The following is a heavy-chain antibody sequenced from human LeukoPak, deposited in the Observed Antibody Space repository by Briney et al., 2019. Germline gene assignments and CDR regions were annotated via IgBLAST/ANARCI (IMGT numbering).Heavy chain of an antibody. D-gene: IGHD3-16*01. J-gene: IGHJ4*02. CDR2: ISAYNGDT. V-gene: IGHV1-18*01. Sequence: ASVKVSCKASGYTFRVYGLRWVRQTPGQGLEWMGWISAYNGDTMYAQNLQGRLPMTTDTSTSTAYMELRTLRSDDTAVYFCARLGTDYWGQGTLVVVSS. CDR1: GYTFRVYG. CDR3: ARLGTDY.